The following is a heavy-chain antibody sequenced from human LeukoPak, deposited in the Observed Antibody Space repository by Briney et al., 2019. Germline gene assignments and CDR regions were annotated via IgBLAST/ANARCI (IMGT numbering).Heavy chain of an antibody. CDR3: AKHKEVYFDY. V-gene: IGHV3-23*01. Sequence: PGGSLRLSCAASGFTFSSYWMSWVRQAPGKGLEGVSAISGSGGSTYYADSVKGRFIISRDNSKNTLYLQMNSLRAEDTAVYYCAKHKEVYFDYWGQGTLVTVSS. J-gene: IGHJ4*02. CDR1: GFTFSSYW. CDR2: ISGSGGST.